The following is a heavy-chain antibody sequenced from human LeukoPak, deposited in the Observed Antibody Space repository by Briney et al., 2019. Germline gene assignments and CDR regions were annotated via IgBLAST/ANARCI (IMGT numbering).Heavy chain of an antibody. CDR3: ARVAGYSSGWYEYYFDC. CDR1: GYTFTSYY. D-gene: IGHD6-19*01. CDR2: INPSGGST. J-gene: IGHJ4*02. Sequence: ASVKVSCKASGYTFTSYYMHWVRQAPGQGLEWMGIINPSGGSTSYAQKFQGRVTMTRDMSTSTVYMELSSLRSEDTAVYYCARVAGYSSGWYEYYFDCWGQGALVTVSS. V-gene: IGHV1-46*01.